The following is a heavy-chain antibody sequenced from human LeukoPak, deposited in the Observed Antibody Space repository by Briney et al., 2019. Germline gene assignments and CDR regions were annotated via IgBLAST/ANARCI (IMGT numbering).Heavy chain of an antibody. J-gene: IGHJ5*02. Sequence: SETLSLTCTVSGGSIISSYHYWGWIRQPPGKGLEWIGTMYYSGGSYYNPFLKSRVTISVDTSKNHFSLKLNSVIAADTAMYYCARAVRGSSPNWFDTWGQGTLVTVSS. CDR3: ARAVRGSSPNWFDT. CDR1: GGSIISSYHY. CDR2: MYYSGGS. D-gene: IGHD6-6*01. V-gene: IGHV4-39*07.